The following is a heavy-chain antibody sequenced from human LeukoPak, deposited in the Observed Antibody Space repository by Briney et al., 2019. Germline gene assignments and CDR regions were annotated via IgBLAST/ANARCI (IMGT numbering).Heavy chain of an antibody. V-gene: IGHV1-46*01. J-gene: IGHJ4*02. CDR2: INPSGST. D-gene: IGHD6-13*01. CDR1: GYTFSIYN. CDR3: AREGVAGTGLDY. Sequence: ASENVSCKASGYTFSIYNMQWVRQAPGQGLEWMGIINPSGSTSYAQKLQGRITMTRDTSTSTLYMELSSLRSEDTAVYYCAREGVAGTGLDYWGQGTLVTVSS.